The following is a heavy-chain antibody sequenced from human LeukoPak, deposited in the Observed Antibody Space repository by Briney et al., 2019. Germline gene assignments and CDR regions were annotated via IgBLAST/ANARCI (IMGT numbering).Heavy chain of an antibody. Sequence: ASVKVSCKASGYTFTSYGISWVRQAPGQGLEWMGWISAYNGNTNYAQKLQGRVTMTTDTSTSTAYMELSSLRSEDTAVYYCATDTRAYSSGWVGLDYWGQGTLVTVSS. CDR1: GYTFTSYG. CDR2: ISAYNGNT. D-gene: IGHD6-19*01. V-gene: IGHV1-18*01. CDR3: ATDTRAYSSGWVGLDY. J-gene: IGHJ4*02.